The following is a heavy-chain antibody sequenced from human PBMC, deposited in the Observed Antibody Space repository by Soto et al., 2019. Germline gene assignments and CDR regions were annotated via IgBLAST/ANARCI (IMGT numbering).Heavy chain of an antibody. D-gene: IGHD3-9*01. J-gene: IGHJ6*02. V-gene: IGHV1-3*01. Sequence: ASVKVCCKASGYTKTSYAMHWVRQAPGQRLEWMGWINAGNGNTKYSQKFQGRVTITRDTSASTAYMELSSLRSEDTAVYYCARVPIYYYYYGMDVWGQGTTVTVSS. CDR3: ARVPIYYYYYGMDV. CDR1: GYTKTSYA. CDR2: INAGNGNT.